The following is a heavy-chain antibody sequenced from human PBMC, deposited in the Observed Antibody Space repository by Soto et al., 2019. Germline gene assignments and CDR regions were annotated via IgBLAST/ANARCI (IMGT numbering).Heavy chain of an antibody. CDR2: IKSKTDGGTT. D-gene: IGHD3-22*01. J-gene: IGHJ4*02. Sequence: GRVLRLSCAASGFTFSNAWMSWVRQAPGKGLEWVGLIKSKTDGGTTDYAAPVKGRFTISRDDSKNTLYLQMNSLKTEDTAVYYCTTVIYRYYYDSSGYYRYYFDYWGQGTLVTVSS. V-gene: IGHV3-15*01. CDR3: TTVIYRYYYDSSGYYRYYFDY. CDR1: GFTFSNAW.